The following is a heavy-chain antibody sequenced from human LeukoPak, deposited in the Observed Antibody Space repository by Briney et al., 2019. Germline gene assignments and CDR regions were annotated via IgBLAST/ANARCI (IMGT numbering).Heavy chain of an antibody. D-gene: IGHD3-16*01. CDR2: IRGNGET. Sequence: GGSLRLSYAASGLSYSSFAMSWVSQGPARGLEWVSSIRGNGETLYADSVKGRFTLSSDSSRNTVYFQLNNLRVEDTAIYYCAKASWVSSTDAVRWGQGTRVTVSS. V-gene: IGHV3-23*01. CDR3: AKASWVSSTDAVR. CDR1: GLSYSSFA. J-gene: IGHJ4*02.